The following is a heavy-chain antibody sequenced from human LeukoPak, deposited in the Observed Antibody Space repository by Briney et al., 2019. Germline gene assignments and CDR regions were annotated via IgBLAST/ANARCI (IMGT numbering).Heavy chain of an antibody. CDR3: ASPRGDDSGGYYTWYFHH. J-gene: IGHJ1*01. CDR1: GGSISSSIYY. V-gene: IGHV4-39*07. Sequence: SETLSLTCTVSGGSISSSIYYWGWIRQPPGKGLEWIGSGSTYYNPSLKSRVTISVDTSKNQFSLKLSSVTAADTAVYFCASPRGDDSGGYYTWYFHHWGQGILVTVSS. CDR2: SGST. D-gene: IGHD3-22*01.